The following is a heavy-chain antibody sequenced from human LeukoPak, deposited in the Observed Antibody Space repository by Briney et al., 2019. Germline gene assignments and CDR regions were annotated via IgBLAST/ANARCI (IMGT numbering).Heavy chain of an antibody. D-gene: IGHD3-22*01. CDR3: ARFYYDSSGYYPAY. V-gene: IGHV4-4*02. J-gene: IGHJ4*02. CDR1: GGSISSSNW. CDR2: IYHSGST. Sequence: SETLSLTCAVSGGSISSSNWWSWVRQPPGKGLEWIGEIYHSGSTNYNPSLKSRVTISVDKSKNQFSLKLSSVTAADTAVYYCARFYYDSSGYYPAYWGQGTLVTVSS.